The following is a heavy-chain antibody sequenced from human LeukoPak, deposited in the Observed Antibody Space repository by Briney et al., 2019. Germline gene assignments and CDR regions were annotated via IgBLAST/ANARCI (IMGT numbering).Heavy chain of an antibody. CDR3: AKDQGSGTFDL. D-gene: IGHD1-26*01. J-gene: IGHJ2*01. CDR1: GFIFSNYW. CDR2: ISGSGGST. Sequence: PGGSLRLSCGASGFIFSNYWMNWVRQAPGKGLEWVSAISGSGGSTYYADSVKGRFTISRDNSKNTLYLQMNSLRAEDTAVYYCAKDQGSGTFDLWGRGTLVTVSS. V-gene: IGHV3-23*01.